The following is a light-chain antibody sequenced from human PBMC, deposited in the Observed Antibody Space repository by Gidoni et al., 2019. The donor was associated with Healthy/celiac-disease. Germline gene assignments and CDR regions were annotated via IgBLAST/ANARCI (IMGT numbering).Light chain of an antibody. CDR2: DAS. CDR3: QQRSNWPPYT. CDR1: QSVSSY. J-gene: IGKJ2*01. V-gene: IGKV3-11*01. Sequence: EIVLPQSPATLSLSPGERATLSCRASQSVSSYLAWSQQKPGQAPRLRIYDASNRATGIPARFSGSGSGTDFTLTISSLEPEDFAVYYCQQRSNWPPYTFXQXTKLEIK.